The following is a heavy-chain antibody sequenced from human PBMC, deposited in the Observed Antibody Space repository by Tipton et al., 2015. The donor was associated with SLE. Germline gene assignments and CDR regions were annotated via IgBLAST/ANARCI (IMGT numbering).Heavy chain of an antibody. D-gene: IGHD5-12*01. V-gene: IGHV4-38-2*02. Sequence: TLSLTCTVSGYSISSGYYWGWIRQPPGKGLEWIGTIYHSGSIYYNPSLKSRVTISVDTSKNQFSLKLSSVTAADTAVYYCATGYDFQTGWFQHWGQGTLVTFSS. J-gene: IGHJ1*01. CDR2: IYHSGSI. CDR1: GYSISSGYY. CDR3: ATGYDFQTGWFQH.